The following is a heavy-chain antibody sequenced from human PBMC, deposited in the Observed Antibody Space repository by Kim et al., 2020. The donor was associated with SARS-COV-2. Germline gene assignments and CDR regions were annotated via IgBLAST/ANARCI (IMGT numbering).Heavy chain of an antibody. CDR2: MSFTGTA. V-gene: IGHV4-59*08. Sequence: SETLSLTCSVSGGSISIYYWSWIRQPPGKGLEWIGYMSFTGTASYSPSLKGRVTMSVDTSHNHFSLSLSSLTAADTAVYYCSRHLGGQYLYGLDVWGQGT. CDR3: SRHLGGQYLYGLDV. J-gene: IGHJ6*02. D-gene: IGHD3-16*01. CDR1: GGSISIYY.